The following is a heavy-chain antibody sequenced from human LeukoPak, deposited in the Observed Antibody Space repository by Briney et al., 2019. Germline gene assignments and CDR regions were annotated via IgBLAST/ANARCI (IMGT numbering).Heavy chain of an antibody. CDR3: ARDPGHYYYDGGGRQDAFDI. CDR1: GGSISSSNSY. J-gene: IGHJ3*02. V-gene: IGHV4-39*07. Sequence: SETLSLTCTVSGGSISSSNSYWEWIRQPPGNGLEWIGCISSRGSYHDNPSLRSRASISVDTSRNLLSLKLNSVTAADTAVYYCARDPGHYYYDGGGRQDAFDIWGQGTMVTVSS. D-gene: IGHD3-22*01. CDR2: ISSRGSY.